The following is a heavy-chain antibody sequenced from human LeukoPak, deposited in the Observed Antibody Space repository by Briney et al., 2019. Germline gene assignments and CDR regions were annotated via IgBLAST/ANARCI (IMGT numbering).Heavy chain of an antibody. V-gene: IGHV4-30-2*01. CDR3: ARDGDLIAAAGTVDY. CDR1: GGSISSGGYY. Sequence: KPSETLSLTCTVSGGSISSGGYYWSWIRQPPGKGLEWIGYIYHSGSTYYNPSLKSRVTISVDTSKNQFSLKLSSVTAADTAVYYCARDGDLIAAAGTVDYWGQGTLVTVSS. CDR2: IYHSGST. J-gene: IGHJ4*02. D-gene: IGHD6-13*01.